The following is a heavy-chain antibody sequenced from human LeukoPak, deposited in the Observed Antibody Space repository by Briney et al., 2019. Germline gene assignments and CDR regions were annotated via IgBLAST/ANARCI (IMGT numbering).Heavy chain of an antibody. J-gene: IGHJ4*02. Sequence: WASVKVSCTASGYTFTSYYMHWVRQAPGQGLEWMGIINPSGGSTSYAQKFQGRVTMTRDTSTSTVYMELSSLRSEDTAVYYCARVSRDYYDSSGYYKLLDYWGQGTLVTVSS. CDR1: GYTFTSYY. CDR2: INPSGGST. V-gene: IGHV1-46*01. CDR3: ARVSRDYYDSSGYYKLLDY. D-gene: IGHD3-22*01.